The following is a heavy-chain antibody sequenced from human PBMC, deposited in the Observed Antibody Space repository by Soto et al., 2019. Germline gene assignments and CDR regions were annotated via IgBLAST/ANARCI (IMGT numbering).Heavy chain of an antibody. J-gene: IGHJ5*02. D-gene: IGHD2-2*01. CDR3: ARGPILPGATSWLDP. Sequence: QVQLVQSGAEVKTPGSLVEVSCKASGGIFSSFSITWVRQVPGHGLEWMGGIIPMTGTPNYAEKFQGRLTLTADASTRTAYLVLSSLKSEDTAVYYCARGPILPGATSWLDPWGQGTVVIVSS. CDR2: IIPMTGTP. CDR1: GGIFSSFS. V-gene: IGHV1-69*01.